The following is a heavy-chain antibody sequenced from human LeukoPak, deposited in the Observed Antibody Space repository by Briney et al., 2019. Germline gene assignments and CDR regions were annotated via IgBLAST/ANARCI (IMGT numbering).Heavy chain of an antibody. D-gene: IGHD1-26*01. CDR1: GFTFSSYA. CDR3: GRSGSYFREYYFDY. CDR2: ISGSGGST. V-gene: IGHV3-23*01. J-gene: IGHJ4*02. Sequence: GGSLRLSCAASGFTFSSYAMSWVRQAPGKGLEWVSAISGSGGSTYYADSVKGRFTISRDNSKNTLYLQMSSLRAEDTAVHYCGRSGSYFREYYFDYWGQGTLVTVSS.